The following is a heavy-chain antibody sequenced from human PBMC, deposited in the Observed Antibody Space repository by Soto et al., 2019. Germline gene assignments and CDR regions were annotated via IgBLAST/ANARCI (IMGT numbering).Heavy chain of an antibody. Sequence: QVQLVQSGAEVKKPGSSVKVSCKASGVTFSSYSISWVRQAPGQGLEWMGGTIPIFGTANYAQKFQGRVTITADESTSTAYMELSSLRSEDTAVYYCARAKDIVVVVAAAAGYGMDVWGQGTTVTVSS. V-gene: IGHV1-69*01. CDR2: TIPIFGTA. J-gene: IGHJ6*02. CDR1: GVTFSSYS. D-gene: IGHD2-15*01. CDR3: ARAKDIVVVVAAAAGYGMDV.